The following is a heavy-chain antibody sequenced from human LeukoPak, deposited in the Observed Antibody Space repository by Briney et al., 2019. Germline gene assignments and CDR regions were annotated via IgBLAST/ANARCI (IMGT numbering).Heavy chain of an antibody. Sequence: SETLSLTCTVSGGSISSYYWSWIRQPPGKGLEWIGYIYNSGSTNYNPSLKSRVTISVDTSKNQFSLKLSSVTAADTAVYYCARQDYGGPAAFDIWGQGTMVTVSS. V-gene: IGHV4-59*08. CDR2: IYNSGST. CDR3: ARQDYGGPAAFDI. CDR1: GGSISSYY. D-gene: IGHD4/OR15-4a*01. J-gene: IGHJ3*02.